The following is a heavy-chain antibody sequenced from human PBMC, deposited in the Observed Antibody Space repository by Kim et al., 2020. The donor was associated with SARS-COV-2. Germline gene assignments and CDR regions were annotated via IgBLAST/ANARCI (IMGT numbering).Heavy chain of an antibody. CDR2: ISPNSCYT. CDR1: GYTFTGYF. J-gene: IGHJ4*02. Sequence: ASVKVSCKASGYTFTGYFISWVRHAPGQGLEWMGRISPNSCYTNFALKFRGRVTMTRDTPRSPAYMELSGLTSEDAGVYFCAKGESTASLGYMTSWPYDSWGQGTLV. V-gene: IGHV1-2*05. CDR3: AKGESTASLGYMTSWPYDS. D-gene: IGHD2-2*02.